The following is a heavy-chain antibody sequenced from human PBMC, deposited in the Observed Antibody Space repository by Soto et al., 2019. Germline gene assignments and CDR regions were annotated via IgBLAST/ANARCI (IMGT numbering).Heavy chain of an antibody. J-gene: IGHJ6*02. CDR2: ISYTGSN. D-gene: IGHD1-26*01. CDR1: GDSISSGAYY. CDR3: AKEPPREGADADYYDSFDV. Sequence: QVQLQESGPGLVKPSQTLSLTCTVSGDSISSGAYYWSWIRQHPKKGLEWIGYISYTGSNFYNPSLTRRLSILEHTSKTQFSLEVNSETCADTAIYFCAKEPPREGADADYYDSFDVWGQGTTVPVSS. V-gene: IGHV4-31*03.